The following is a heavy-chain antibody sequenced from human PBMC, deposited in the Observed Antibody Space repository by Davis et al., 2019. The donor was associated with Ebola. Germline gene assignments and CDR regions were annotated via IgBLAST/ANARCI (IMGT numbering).Heavy chain of an antibody. Sequence: GESLKISCAASGFTFSSYAMSWVRQAPGKGLEWVSAISGSGGSTYYADSVKGRFTISRDNAKNSLYLQMNSLRDEDTAVYYCARVMSYYDSSGTDYWGQGTLVTVSS. V-gene: IGHV3-23*01. CDR3: ARVMSYYDSSGTDY. CDR2: ISGSGGST. CDR1: GFTFSSYA. D-gene: IGHD3-22*01. J-gene: IGHJ4*02.